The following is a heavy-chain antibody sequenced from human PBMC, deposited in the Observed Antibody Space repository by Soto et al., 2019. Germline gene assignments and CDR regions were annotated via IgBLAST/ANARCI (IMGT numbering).Heavy chain of an antibody. CDR3: ARCWGTGDGSKLGYSWFDR. Sequence: QEQVVESGGGVVQPGRSLRLSCVASGFTVSGYSIHWFRQAPGKGLEWVSLISYDGNKKDYADSVKGRFTISRDTSQNTLNTQMKSLSTEDTAVYYGARCWGTGDGSKLGYSWFDRWGQGTLVIVSS. J-gene: IGHJ5*02. D-gene: IGHD1-1*01. V-gene: IGHV3-30-3*01. CDR2: ISYDGNKK. CDR1: GFTVSGYS.